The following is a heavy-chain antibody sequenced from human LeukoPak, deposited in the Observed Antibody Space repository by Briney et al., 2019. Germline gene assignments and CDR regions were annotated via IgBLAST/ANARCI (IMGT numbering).Heavy chain of an antibody. CDR2: ISSSGSTI. V-gene: IGHV3-48*03. CDR3: AKSPIVLARYYYYMDV. J-gene: IGHJ6*03. Sequence: GGSLRLSCAASGFTFSSYEVNWVRQAPGKGLEWVSYISSSGSTIYYADSVKGRFTISRDNAKNSLYLQMNSLRAEDTAVYYCAKSPIVLARYYYYMDVWGKGTTVTVSS. D-gene: IGHD2-8*01. CDR1: GFTFSSYE.